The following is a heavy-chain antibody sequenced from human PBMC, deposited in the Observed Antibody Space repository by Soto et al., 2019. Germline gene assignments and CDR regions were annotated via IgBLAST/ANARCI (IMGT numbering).Heavy chain of an antibody. J-gene: IGHJ4*02. CDR3: ARSIPSTGLFDY. CDR2: MNPNSGDT. D-gene: IGHD3-16*01. Sequence: ASVKVSCKAYGYTFTNYDFNWVRQATGHGLEWLGWMNPNSGDTGYAQNFQGRVTLTRNTSINTAYMELSSLTSEDTAVYYCARSIPSTGLFDYWGQGTPVTVSS. V-gene: IGHV1-8*01. CDR1: GYTFTNYD.